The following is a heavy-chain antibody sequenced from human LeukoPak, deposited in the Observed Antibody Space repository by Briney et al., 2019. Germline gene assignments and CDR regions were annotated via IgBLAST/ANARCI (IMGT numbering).Heavy chain of an antibody. V-gene: IGHV3-48*01. CDR3: ARTLYSGNSYYMDV. CDR2: ISSSSSTI. Sequence: GGSLRLSCAASGFTFSSYSMNWVRQAPGKGLEWVSYISSSSSTIYNADSVKGRFTISRDNAKNSLYLQMYSLRAEDTAVYYRARTLYSGNSYYMDVWGKGTTVTVSS. J-gene: IGHJ6*03. D-gene: IGHD1-26*01. CDR1: GFTFSSYS.